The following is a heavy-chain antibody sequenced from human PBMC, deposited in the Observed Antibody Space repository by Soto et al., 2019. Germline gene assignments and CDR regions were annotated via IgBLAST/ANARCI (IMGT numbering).Heavy chain of an antibody. V-gene: IGHV3-23*01. D-gene: IGHD3-22*01. Sequence: GGSLRLSCAASGFSFRNYAMTWVRQAPGKGLEWVSGLSGSGTMRYYADSVRGRFIISRDNAKNTLFLQMDTLRAEDTAVYYCARGLGREYLDNRGYFHLDFWGQGTLVTVSS. J-gene: IGHJ4*02. CDR2: LSGSGTMR. CDR3: ARGLGREYLDNRGYFHLDF. CDR1: GFSFRNYA.